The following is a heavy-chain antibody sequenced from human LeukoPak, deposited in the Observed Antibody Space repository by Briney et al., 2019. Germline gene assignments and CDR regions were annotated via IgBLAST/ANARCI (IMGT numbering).Heavy chain of an antibody. Sequence: GGPLRLSWAASEFSVGSNYMTWVRKAPGKGLEWVSLIYSGGSTYYADSVKGRFTISRDNSKNTLYLQMNSLRPEDTAVYYCARANPVLMVSKYSQHWGQGTLVTVSS. CDR1: EFSVGSNY. CDR2: IYSGGST. D-gene: IGHD2-8*01. V-gene: IGHV3-66*02. J-gene: IGHJ1*01. CDR3: ARANPVLMVSKYSQH.